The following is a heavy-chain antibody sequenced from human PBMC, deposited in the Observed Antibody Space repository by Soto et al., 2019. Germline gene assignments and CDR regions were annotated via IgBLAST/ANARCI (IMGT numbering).Heavy chain of an antibody. Sequence: QVQLVQSGDEVRKPGSSVKVSCKASGYIFVNYGIAWVRQAPGQGLEWMGWISPNIGNTQYASKVQGRLTMTKNTSTSTAYMDLQSLTSDDTAVYYCAMVDNYVTPTPQDVWGQGTTVTVYS. CDR3: AMVDNYVTPTPQDV. D-gene: IGHD3-16*01. CDR2: ISPNIGNT. CDR1: GYIFVNYG. J-gene: IGHJ6*02. V-gene: IGHV1-18*01.